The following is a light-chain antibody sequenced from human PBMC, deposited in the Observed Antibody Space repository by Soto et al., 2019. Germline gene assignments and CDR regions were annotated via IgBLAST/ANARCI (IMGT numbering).Light chain of an antibody. CDR1: SSDVGSYNL. J-gene: IGLJ1*01. CDR2: EDT. Sequence: QSVLTQPASVSGSPGQSITISCTGTSSDVGSYNLVTWYQQHPGKAPKLMIYEDTKRPSGVSNRFSGSKSGNTASLTISGLQAEDEGDYYCCSYAGSSAYVFGTGTKVTVL. CDR3: CSYAGSSAYV. V-gene: IGLV2-23*01.